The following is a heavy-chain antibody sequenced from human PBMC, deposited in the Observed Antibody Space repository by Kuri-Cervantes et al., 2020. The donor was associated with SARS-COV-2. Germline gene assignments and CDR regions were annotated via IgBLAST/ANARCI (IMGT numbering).Heavy chain of an antibody. CDR1: GGSISSGDYY. D-gene: IGHD3-22*01. CDR3: ARDRNGYYYDSSGYQEYYYYGMDV. CDR2: IYYSGST. V-gene: IGHV4-30-4*01. Sequence: SCTVSGGSISSGDYYWSWIRQPPGKGLEWIGYIYYSGSTYYNPSLKSRVTISVDTSKNQFSLKLSSVTAADTAVYYCARDRNGYYYDSSGYQEYYYYGMDVWGQGTIVTVSS. J-gene: IGHJ6*02.